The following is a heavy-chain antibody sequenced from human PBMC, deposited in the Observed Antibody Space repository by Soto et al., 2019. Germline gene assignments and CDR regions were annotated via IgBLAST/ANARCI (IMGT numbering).Heavy chain of an antibody. Sequence: ASVKVSCKASGYTFTSYDINWVRQATGQGLEWMGWMNPNSGNTGYAQKFQGRVTMTRNTSISTAYMELSSLRSEDTAVYYCARGQGYDFWSGYLWLDPWGQGTLVTVSS. V-gene: IGHV1-8*01. CDR3: ARGQGYDFWSGYLWLDP. D-gene: IGHD3-3*01. CDR1: GYTFTSYD. J-gene: IGHJ5*02. CDR2: MNPNSGNT.